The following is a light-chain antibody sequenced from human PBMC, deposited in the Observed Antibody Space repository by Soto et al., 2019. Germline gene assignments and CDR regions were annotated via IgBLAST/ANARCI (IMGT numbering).Light chain of an antibody. CDR2: ASS. J-gene: IGKJ1*01. CDR1: RDVSAF. Sequence: DIQMTQSPSSVSASVGDRVTVTCRASRDVSAFFAWYQQAPGKAPKLLIYASSTLQSGVPSRFSGSGSGTDFNLTLSSLQPEDSAIYFCQQAHSFPWTFGQGTKVEIK. V-gene: IGKV1-12*01. CDR3: QQAHSFPWT.